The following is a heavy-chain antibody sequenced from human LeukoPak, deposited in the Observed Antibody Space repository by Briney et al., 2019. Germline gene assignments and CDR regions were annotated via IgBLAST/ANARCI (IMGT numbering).Heavy chain of an antibody. D-gene: IGHD3-10*01. CDR1: RLTFSSSA. Sequence: GGSLRLSCAASRLTFSSSAISWVRQAPGKGLEWLSTLIGGGGATYYADSVKGRFTISRDTSKNTLYLQMSSLRTEDTAMYYCAQANPAARGVNFDFWGQGSLVTVSS. CDR3: AQANPAARGVNFDF. CDR2: LIGGGGAT. V-gene: IGHV3-23*01. J-gene: IGHJ4*02.